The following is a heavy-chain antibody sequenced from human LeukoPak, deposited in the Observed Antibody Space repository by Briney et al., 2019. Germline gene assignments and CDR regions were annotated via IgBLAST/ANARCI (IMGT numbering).Heavy chain of an antibody. CDR2: ISYDGSNK. Sequence: PGGSLRLSCAASGFTFSSYGMHWVRQAPGKGLEWVAVISYDGSNKYYADSVKGRFTISRDNSKNTLYLQMNSLRAEDTAVYCCAKDGQRDDYGALDYWGQGTLVTVSS. CDR3: AKDGQRDDYGALDY. CDR1: GFTFSSYG. D-gene: IGHD4-17*01. J-gene: IGHJ4*02. V-gene: IGHV3-30*18.